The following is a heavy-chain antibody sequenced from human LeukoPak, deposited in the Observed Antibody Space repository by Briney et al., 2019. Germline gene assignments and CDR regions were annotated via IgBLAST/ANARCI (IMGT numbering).Heavy chain of an antibody. D-gene: IGHD3-9*01. Sequence: GGSLRLSCAASGFTFSSNAMSWVRQAPGKGLEWVSAIRGSGGGTYYADSVKGRFAISRDNSKNTLYLQMNSLRAEDTAVYYCAKVRSDYYDILTGNYNPLFDYWGQGTLVTVSS. CDR3: AKVRSDYYDILTGNYNPLFDY. CDR1: GFTFSSNA. V-gene: IGHV3-23*01. J-gene: IGHJ4*02. CDR2: IRGSGGGT.